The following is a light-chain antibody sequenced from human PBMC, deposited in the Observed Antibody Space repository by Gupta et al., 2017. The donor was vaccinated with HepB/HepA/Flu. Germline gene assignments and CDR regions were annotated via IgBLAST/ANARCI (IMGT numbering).Light chain of an antibody. CDR2: DDT. CDR3: QVWDSDTDHCV. Sequence: SSVLTQPPSVSVAPGETATITCGENNIGSRSVHWYQQKPGQAPVLVVYDDTERPSGIPERFSGSDSGNTATLTISRVEAGDEADYYCQVWDSDTDHCVFGTGIKVSVL. V-gene: IGLV3-21*02. CDR1: NIGSRS. J-gene: IGLJ1*01.